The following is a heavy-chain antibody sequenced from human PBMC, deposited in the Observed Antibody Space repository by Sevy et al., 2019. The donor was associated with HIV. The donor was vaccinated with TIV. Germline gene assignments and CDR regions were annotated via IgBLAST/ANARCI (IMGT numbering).Heavy chain of an antibody. D-gene: IGHD3-22*01. CDR2: ISGSGYLT. CDR1: GFTFSSYA. V-gene: IGHV3-23*01. Sequence: GGSLRLSCAASGFTFSSYAMSWVRQAPGKGLEWVSAISGSGYLTYYTDSVKGRFTISRDNTKNTLYLQMNSLRAEDKAVYGCAKEGWGYYYDSSGLFDYWGQGTMVTVSS. J-gene: IGHJ4*02. CDR3: AKEGWGYYYDSSGLFDY.